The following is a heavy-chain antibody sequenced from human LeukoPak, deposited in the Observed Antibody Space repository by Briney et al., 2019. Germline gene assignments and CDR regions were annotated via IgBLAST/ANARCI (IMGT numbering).Heavy chain of an antibody. CDR1: GYAFTSYG. J-gene: IGHJ5*02. V-gene: IGHV1-18*01. CDR2: ISAYNGNT. CDR3: ARADYCTNGVCFNWFDP. D-gene: IGHD2-8*01. Sequence: ASVKVSCKASGYAFTSYGISWVRQAPGQGLEWMGWISAYNGNTNYALKLQGRVTMTTDTSTSTAYMELRSLRSDDTAVYYCARADYCTNGVCFNWFDPWGQGTLVTVSS.